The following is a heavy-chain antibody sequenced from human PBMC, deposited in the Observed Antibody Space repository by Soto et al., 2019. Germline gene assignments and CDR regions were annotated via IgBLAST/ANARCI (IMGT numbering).Heavy chain of an antibody. CDR1: GYTFSNYW. Sequence: PGDSLKISCKGSGYTFSNYWIALVRQMPGKGLEYMGIIYPSDSQTRYSPSFQGQVTISADKSISTAYLQWTSLKASDTAIYYCARHGFYGDFSSNYFDPWGQGTLVTVSS. CDR3: ARHGFYGDFSSNYFDP. V-gene: IGHV5-51*01. J-gene: IGHJ5*02. CDR2: IYPSDSQT. D-gene: IGHD4-17*01.